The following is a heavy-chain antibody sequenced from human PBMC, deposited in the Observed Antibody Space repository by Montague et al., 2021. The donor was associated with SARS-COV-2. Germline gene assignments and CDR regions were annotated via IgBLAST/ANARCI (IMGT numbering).Heavy chain of an antibody. V-gene: IGHV4-59*08. CDR1: GGSISSYY. Sequence: SETLSLTCTVSGGSISSYYWTWIRHPPGKGLEWIGYIFYNGDTNYNPSLKSRVAISVDTSKNQFSLKLIAVTAADTAVYFCATHRQHHNHWGQGAMVAVSS. CDR3: ATHRQHHNH. D-gene: IGHD6-13*01. CDR2: IFYNGDT. J-gene: IGHJ5*02.